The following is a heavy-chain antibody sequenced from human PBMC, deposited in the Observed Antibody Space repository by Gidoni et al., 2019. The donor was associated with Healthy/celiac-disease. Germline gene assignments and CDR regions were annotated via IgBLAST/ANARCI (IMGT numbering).Heavy chain of an antibody. Sequence: QEQLQQWGAGLLKPSETLSLTCAVYGGSFSGYAWSWIRQPPGTGLEWIGEINHSGSTNYNPSLKSRVTISVDTSKNQFSLKLSSVTAADTAVYYCAREYGSGSYDAFDIWGQGTMVTVSS. V-gene: IGHV4-34*01. CDR2: INHSGST. CDR1: GGSFSGYA. D-gene: IGHD3-10*01. J-gene: IGHJ3*02. CDR3: AREYGSGSYDAFDI.